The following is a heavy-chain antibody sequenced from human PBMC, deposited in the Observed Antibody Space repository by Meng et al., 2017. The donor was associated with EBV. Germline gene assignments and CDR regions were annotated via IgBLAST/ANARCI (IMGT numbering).Heavy chain of an antibody. CDR2: FLPRLGAP. CDR3: ASESGRGYTPDY. J-gene: IGHJ4*02. V-gene: IGHV1-69*01. D-gene: IGHD3-10*01. Sequence: QLQLGQSAAEGKKPGSSVNVSCKTSGGPFRYYAISWVRQAPGQGLEWLGGFLPRLGAPNYAQKFHGRVKITADESTSTHYMDLSSLRSEDTAIYYCASESGRGYTPDYWGQGTLVTVSS. CDR1: GGPFRYYA.